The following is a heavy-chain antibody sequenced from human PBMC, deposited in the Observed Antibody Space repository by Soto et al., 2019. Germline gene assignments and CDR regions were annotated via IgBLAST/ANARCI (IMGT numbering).Heavy chain of an antibody. D-gene: IGHD6-13*01. CDR3: CSSRDLDY. Sequence: GGSLRLCCAASGFTFSSYGMHWVRQAPGKGLEWVAVISYDGSNKYYADSVKGRFTISRDNSKNTLYLQMNSLRAEDTAVYYCCSSRDLDYWGQGTLVTVSS. V-gene: IGHV3-30*03. CDR2: ISYDGSNK. CDR1: GFTFSSYG. J-gene: IGHJ4*02.